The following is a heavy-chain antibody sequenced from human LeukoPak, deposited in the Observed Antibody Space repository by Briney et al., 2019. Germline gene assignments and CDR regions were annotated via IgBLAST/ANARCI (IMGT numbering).Heavy chain of an antibody. Sequence: SETLSLTCAVYGGSFSGYYWSWIRQPPGKGLEWIGEINHSGSTNYNPSLKSRVTISVDTSKNQFSLKLSSVTAADTAVYYCARINDFWSGPILDVWGQGTTVTVSS. CDR2: INHSGST. CDR3: ARINDFWSGPILDV. J-gene: IGHJ6*02. V-gene: IGHV4-34*01. D-gene: IGHD3-3*01. CDR1: GGSFSGYY.